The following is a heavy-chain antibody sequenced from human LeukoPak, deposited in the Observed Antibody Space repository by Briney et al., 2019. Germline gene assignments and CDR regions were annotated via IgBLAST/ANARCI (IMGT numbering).Heavy chain of an antibody. Sequence: SETLSLTCTVSGGSISSYYWSWIRQPPGKGLEWIGYIYYSGSTNYNPSLKSRVTISVDTSKNQFSLKLSSVTAADTAVYYCARLGDYGSGSYYKSLDYWGQGTLVTVSS. J-gene: IGHJ4*02. D-gene: IGHD3-10*01. CDR2: IYYSGST. V-gene: IGHV4-59*12. CDR1: GGSISSYY. CDR3: ARLGDYGSGSYYKSLDY.